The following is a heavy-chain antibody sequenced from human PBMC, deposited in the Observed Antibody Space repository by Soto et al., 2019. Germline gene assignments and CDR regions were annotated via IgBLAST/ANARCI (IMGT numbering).Heavy chain of an antibody. Sequence: QVQLVESGGGVVQPGRSLRVSCAASGFTFSDYNMHWVRQAPGKGLEWVAMMSYDGNNMFYADSVQGRFTVSRDKSKNTLSLQMNSLRVDDTAMYYCARSGAKYFGVSTGYDTWGQGTLVTVSS. CDR2: MSYDGNNM. CDR3: ARSGAKYFGVSTGYDT. D-gene: IGHD3-22*01. CDR1: GFTFSDYN. J-gene: IGHJ5*02. V-gene: IGHV3-30*03.